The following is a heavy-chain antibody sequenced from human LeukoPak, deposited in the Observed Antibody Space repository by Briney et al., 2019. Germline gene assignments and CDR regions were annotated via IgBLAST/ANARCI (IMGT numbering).Heavy chain of an antibody. D-gene: IGHD6-19*01. CDR3: TRHLIAMAGKYGMDV. CDR2: IRSDNFAT. V-gene: IGHV3-73*01. J-gene: IGHJ6*02. CDR1: GFTLSGSA. Sequence: PGGSLRLSCAASGFTLSGSAMHWVRQPSGKGLEWVGRIRSDNFATAYAASVRGRFTISRDDSKNTAFLQMNSLKTDDTAVYYCTRHLIAMAGKYGMDVWGRGTTVTV.